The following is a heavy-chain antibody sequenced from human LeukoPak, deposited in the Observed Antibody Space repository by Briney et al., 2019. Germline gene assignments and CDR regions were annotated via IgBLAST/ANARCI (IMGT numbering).Heavy chain of an antibody. D-gene: IGHD3-22*01. V-gene: IGHV1-18*01. J-gene: IGHJ2*01. CDR3: ARVGGYYPSHWYFDL. Sequence: ASVKVACKASGYSFNSYGLSWVRQAPGQGLEWMVWISADNGNTNYAQKLQRRVTMTTDTYTSTDYMELRSLRSDDTAVYYCARVGGYYPSHWYFDLWGRGTLVTVSS. CDR2: ISADNGNT. CDR1: GYSFNSYG.